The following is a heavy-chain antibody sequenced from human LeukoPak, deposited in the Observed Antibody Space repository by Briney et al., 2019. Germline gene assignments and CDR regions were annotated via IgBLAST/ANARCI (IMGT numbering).Heavy chain of an antibody. CDR1: GGSISSSSYY. J-gene: IGHJ3*02. CDR3: ARNIVATIGAFDI. CDR2: IHYSGST. D-gene: IGHD5-12*01. Sequence: SETLSLTCTVSGGSISSSSYYWGWIRQPPGKGLEWIGTIHYSGSTYYNPSLKSRVTISVDTSKNQFSLKLSSVTAADTAVYYCARNIVATIGAFDIWGQGTMVTVSS. V-gene: IGHV4-39*01.